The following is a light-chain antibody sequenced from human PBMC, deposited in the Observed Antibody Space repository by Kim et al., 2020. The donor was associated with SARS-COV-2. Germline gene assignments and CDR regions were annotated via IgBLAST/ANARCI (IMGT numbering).Light chain of an antibody. CDR3: QQYNNWPYT. V-gene: IGKV3-15*01. J-gene: IGKJ2*01. Sequence: PGAGPTLPGRAIQSVSSNLAVYQQKPGQAPMCLIYGSSPWATGTPARFSAIGSGTEFILTISSLRSEEFAVYYCQQYNNWPYTFGRGPSWRS. CDR2: GSS. CDR1: QSVSSN.